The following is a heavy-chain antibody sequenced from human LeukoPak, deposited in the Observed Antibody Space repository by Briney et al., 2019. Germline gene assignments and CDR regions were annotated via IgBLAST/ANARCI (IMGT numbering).Heavy chain of an antibody. CDR1: GGSVSTYY. V-gene: IGHV4-59*02. Sequence: SETLSLTCTVSGGSVSTYYWSWIRQPAGKGLEWIGYIYYSGSTNYNPSLKSRVTISVDTSKNQFSLKLSSVTAADTAVYYCARGSDIRSGYFLFDYWGQGTLVTVSS. D-gene: IGHD3-22*01. J-gene: IGHJ4*02. CDR2: IYYSGST. CDR3: ARGSDIRSGYFLFDY.